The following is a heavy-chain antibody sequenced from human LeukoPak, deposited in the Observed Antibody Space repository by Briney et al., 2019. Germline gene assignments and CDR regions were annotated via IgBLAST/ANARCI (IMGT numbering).Heavy chain of an antibody. V-gene: IGHV4-59*08. D-gene: IGHD5-18*01. CDR3: ARQGIQVRLPFDY. CDR2: IYYSGST. CDR1: GGSISSYY. Sequence: SETLSLTCTVSGGSISSYYWSWIRQPPGKGLEWIGYIYYSGSTNYNPSLKSRLTISADTSKNQFSLKLSSVTASDTAVYYCARQGIQVRLPFDYWGQGTLVTVSS. J-gene: IGHJ4*02.